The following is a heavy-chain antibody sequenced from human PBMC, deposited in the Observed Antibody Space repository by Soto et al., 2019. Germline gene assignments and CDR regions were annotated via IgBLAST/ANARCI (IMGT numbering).Heavy chain of an antibody. Sequence: ASVKVSCKASGGTFSSYAISWVRQAPGQGLEWTGGIIPIFGTANYAQKFQGRVTITADESTSTAYMELSSLRSEDTAVYYCARSDITIFGVVIHHYYYGMDVWGQGTTVTVSS. CDR1: GGTFSSYA. J-gene: IGHJ6*02. D-gene: IGHD3-3*01. CDR3: ARSDITIFGVVIHHYYYGMDV. V-gene: IGHV1-69*13. CDR2: IIPIFGTA.